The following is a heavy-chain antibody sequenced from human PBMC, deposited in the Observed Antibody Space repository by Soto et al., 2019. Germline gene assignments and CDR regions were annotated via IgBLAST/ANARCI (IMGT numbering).Heavy chain of an antibody. CDR2: MNPNSGNT. V-gene: IGHV1-8*01. J-gene: IGHJ5*02. CDR3: ARGRIGGYWFDP. D-gene: IGHD3-16*01. Sequence: ASVNVSCKTSGYTFTSYDINWVRQATGQGLEWMGWMNPNSGNTGYAQKFQGRVTMTRITSTSTAYLELSSLRSEDTAVYYCARGRIGGYWFDPWGQGTLVTVSS. CDR1: GYTFTSYD.